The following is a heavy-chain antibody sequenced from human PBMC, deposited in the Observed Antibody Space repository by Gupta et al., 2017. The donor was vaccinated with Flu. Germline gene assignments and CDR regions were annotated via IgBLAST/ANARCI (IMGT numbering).Heavy chain of an antibody. D-gene: IGHD2-21*01. CDR3: AKGPRLLNRRAGFDY. V-gene: IGHV3-33*06. CDR1: GFSFSSFG. Sequence: VEIVESGGAVVQPGRSLRLSCTAPGFSFSSFGMHWVRQAPGKGLEWGAVVWSGGSHKYYGDAMKGRFTISRDDSKNKVYLQMDRLRAEDTAVYYCAKGPRLLNRRAGFDYWGQGTPVTVSS. CDR2: VWSGGSHK. J-gene: IGHJ4*02.